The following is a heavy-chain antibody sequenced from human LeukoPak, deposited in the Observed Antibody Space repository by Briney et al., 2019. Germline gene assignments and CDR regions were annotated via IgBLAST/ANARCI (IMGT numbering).Heavy chain of an antibody. D-gene: IGHD2-21*02. CDR2: IIPIFGTA. J-gene: IGHJ5*02. CDR1: GGTFSSYA. CDR3: ASAIVVVTAIPGWFDP. V-gene: IGHV1-69*05. Sequence: VASVKVSCKASGGTFSSYAISWVRQAPGQGLEWMGGIIPIFGTANYAQKFQGRVTITTDETTITAHMELSSLRSEDTAVYYCASAIVVVTAIPGWFDPWGQGTLVTVSS.